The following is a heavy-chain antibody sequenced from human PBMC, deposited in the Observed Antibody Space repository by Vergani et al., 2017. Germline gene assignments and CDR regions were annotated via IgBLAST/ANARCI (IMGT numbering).Heavy chain of an antibody. Sequence: VQLVESGGGVVQRGGSLRLSCAASGFTFSSYWMSWVRQAPGKGLEWVANIKQDGSEKYYVDSVKGRFTISRDNAKNSLYLQMNSLRAEDTAVYYCVRGGLATIYNWFDPWGQGTRVTVSS. CDR3: VRGGLATIYNWFDP. CDR1: GFTFSSYW. J-gene: IGHJ5*01. V-gene: IGHV3-7*01. D-gene: IGHD5-24*01. CDR2: IKQDGSEK.